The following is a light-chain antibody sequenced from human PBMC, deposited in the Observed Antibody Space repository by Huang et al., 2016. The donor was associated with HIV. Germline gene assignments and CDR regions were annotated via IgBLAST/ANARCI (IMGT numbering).Light chain of an antibody. CDR2: AAS. CDR1: QSISTY. J-gene: IGKJ3*01. Sequence: DIQMTQSPSSLSASVGDRVTVTCRASQSISTYLNWYQQKPGKAPKLLIYAASSLQSGVPSRFSGSGSETDFTLTISSLQPEDFATYYCQQSYSTPEFTFGPGTKVDIK. CDR3: QQSYSTPEFT. V-gene: IGKV1-39*01.